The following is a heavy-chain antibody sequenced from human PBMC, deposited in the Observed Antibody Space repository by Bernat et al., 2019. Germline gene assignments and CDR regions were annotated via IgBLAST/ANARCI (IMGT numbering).Heavy chain of an antibody. V-gene: IGHV2-5*02. CDR3: AHKPLHSGGWFITSFHS. J-gene: IGHJ4*02. CDR2: IYWDDDK. Sequence: QITLKESGPTLVKPTQTLTLTCTFSGFSLDTSGAGVAWIRQPPGKALEWLALIYWDDDKRYSPFLKSRLTITKDTSKNQVVLTMTNMDPVDTATYYCAHKPLHSGGWFITSFHSWGQGTLVAVSS. D-gene: IGHD6-19*01. CDR1: GFSLDTSGAG.